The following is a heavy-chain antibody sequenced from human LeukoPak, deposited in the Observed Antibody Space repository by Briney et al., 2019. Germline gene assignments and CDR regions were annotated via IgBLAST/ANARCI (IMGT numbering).Heavy chain of an antibody. J-gene: IGHJ6*04. CDR2: ISSSSSYI. D-gene: IGHD6-19*01. CDR1: GFTFSSYS. CDR3: ARDEGSSDV. Sequence: PGGSLRLSCAASGFTFSSYSMNWVRQAPGKGLEWVSSISSSSSYIYCADSVKGRFTISRDNAKNSLYLQMNRLRAEDTAVYYCARDEGSSDVWGKGTTVTVSS. V-gene: IGHV3-21*01.